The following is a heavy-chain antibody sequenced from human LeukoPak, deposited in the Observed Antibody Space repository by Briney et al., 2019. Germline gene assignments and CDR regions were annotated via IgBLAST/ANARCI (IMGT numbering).Heavy chain of an antibody. CDR3: ARVIWSEETEYYFDY. CDR1: GFTFSSYA. CDR2: ISGSGGST. D-gene: IGHD3-3*01. Sequence: PGGSLRLSCAASGFTFSSYAMSWVRQAPGKGLEWVSAISGSGGSTYYADSVKGRFTISRDNSKNTLYLQMNSLRAEDTAVYYCARVIWSEETEYYFDYWGQGTLVTVSS. V-gene: IGHV3-23*01. J-gene: IGHJ4*02.